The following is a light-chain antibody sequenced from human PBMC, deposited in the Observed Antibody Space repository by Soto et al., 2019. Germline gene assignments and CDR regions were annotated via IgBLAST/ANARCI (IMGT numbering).Light chain of an antibody. V-gene: IGKV3-15*01. J-gene: IGKJ5*01. CDR2: GAS. Sequence: EIVMTQSPATLSVSLGERATLSCRASQSVSSNLAWYQLKPGQAPRFLIYGASTRATGIPARFSGSGSGTEFTLTISSLQSEDFAVYYCLQHNSYPLTFGQGTRLEIK. CDR3: LQHNSYPLT. CDR1: QSVSSN.